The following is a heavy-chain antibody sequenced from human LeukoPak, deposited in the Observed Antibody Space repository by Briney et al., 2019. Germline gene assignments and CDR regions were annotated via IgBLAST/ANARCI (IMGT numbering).Heavy chain of an antibody. Sequence: PGGSLRLSCVASGFPFSSYWMTWVRQAPGKGLEWVAVISYDGSNKYYADSVKGRFTISRDNSKNTLYLQMNSLRAEDTAVYYCARSTTAISNFDYWGQGTLVTVSS. CDR3: ARSTTAISNFDY. CDR1: GFPFSSYW. J-gene: IGHJ4*02. CDR2: ISYDGSNK. D-gene: IGHD2-21*02. V-gene: IGHV3-30*03.